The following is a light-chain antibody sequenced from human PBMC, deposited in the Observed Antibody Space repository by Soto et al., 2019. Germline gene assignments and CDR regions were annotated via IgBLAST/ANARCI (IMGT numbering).Light chain of an antibody. CDR2: KAS. CDR3: QQYNSYST. J-gene: IGKJ1*01. V-gene: IGKV1-5*03. CDR1: QDIRNF. Sequence: DIQMTQSPTSLSASVGDRVTITCRASQDIRNFVAWYQQKPGKAPKLLIYKASSLESGVPSRFSGSGSGTEFTLTISSLQPDDFATYYCQQYNSYSTFGQGTKVEIK.